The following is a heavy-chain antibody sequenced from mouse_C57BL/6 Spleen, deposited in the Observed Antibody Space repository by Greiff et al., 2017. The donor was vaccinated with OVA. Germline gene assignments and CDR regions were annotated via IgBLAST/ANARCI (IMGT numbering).Heavy chain of an antibody. J-gene: IGHJ3*01. CDR1: GYSFTDYN. CDR3: ARRTPNTPWFAY. CDR2: INPNYGTT. V-gene: IGHV1-39*01. Sequence: LVESGPELVKPGASVKISCKASGYSFTDYNMNWVKQSNGKSLEWIGVINPNYGTTSYNQKFKGKATLTVDQSSRTAYMQLNSLTAEDSAVYYCARRTPNTPWFAYWGQGTLVTVSA.